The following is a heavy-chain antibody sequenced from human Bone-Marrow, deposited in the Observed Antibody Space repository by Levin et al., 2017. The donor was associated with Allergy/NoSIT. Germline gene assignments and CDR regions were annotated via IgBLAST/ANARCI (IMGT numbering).Heavy chain of an antibody. J-gene: IGHJ5*02. D-gene: IGHD2-2*01. Sequence: GESLKISCKGSGYSFTSYWIGWVRQMPGKGLEWMGIIYPGDSDTRYSPSFQGQVTISADKSISTAYLQWSSLKASDTAMYYCATRTGYCSSTSCYWWFDPWGQGTLVTVSS. CDR3: ATRTGYCSSTSCYWWFDP. CDR1: GYSFTSYW. CDR2: IYPGDSDT. V-gene: IGHV5-51*01.